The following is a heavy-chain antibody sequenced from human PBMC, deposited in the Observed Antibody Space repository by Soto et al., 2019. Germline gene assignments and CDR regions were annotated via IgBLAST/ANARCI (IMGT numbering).Heavy chain of an antibody. CDR2: SSATGAGT. Sequence: EVQLLESGGGLVQPGGSTRLSCAASGFTFSSYGMTWVRQAPGKGLEWVSFSSATGAGTYYADSAKGRFTISRDNSKNTLYLQMTSLRADDTAVYYCAKDRRAGGNYGFYSDFWGQGALVIVSS. CDR1: GFTFSSYG. V-gene: IGHV3-23*01. CDR3: AKDRRAGGNYGFYSDF. J-gene: IGHJ4*02. D-gene: IGHD1-7*01.